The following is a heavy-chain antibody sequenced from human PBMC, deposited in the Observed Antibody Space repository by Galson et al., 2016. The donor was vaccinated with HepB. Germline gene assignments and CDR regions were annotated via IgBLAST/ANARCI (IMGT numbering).Heavy chain of an antibody. V-gene: IGHV3-23*01. D-gene: IGHD6-13*01. CDR3: AEGGRSTWYISPHFVDP. CDR1: GLTLSNYA. CDR2: ISGDTTTT. J-gene: IGHJ5*02. Sequence: SLRLSCAASGLTLSNYAMTWVRQAPGKGLEWVSSISGDTTTTYYADSVKGRFTISRDNSKNTFYLQMNSLRAEDTASYYCAEGGRSTWYISPHFVDPWGQGTLVTVSS.